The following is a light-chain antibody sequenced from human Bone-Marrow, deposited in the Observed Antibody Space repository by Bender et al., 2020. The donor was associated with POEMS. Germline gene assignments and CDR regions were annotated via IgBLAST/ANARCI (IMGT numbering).Light chain of an antibody. V-gene: IGLV3-1*01. Sequence: SYEVTQPHSVSVSPGQTASITCSGDDLGDKYVAWYQQKPGQSPVLVIYQDTKRPSGIPERFSGSNSGNTATLTISGTQAMDEADYYCQAWDTYSVIFGGGTKLTVL. CDR1: DLGDKY. CDR2: QDT. CDR3: QAWDTYSVI. J-gene: IGLJ2*01.